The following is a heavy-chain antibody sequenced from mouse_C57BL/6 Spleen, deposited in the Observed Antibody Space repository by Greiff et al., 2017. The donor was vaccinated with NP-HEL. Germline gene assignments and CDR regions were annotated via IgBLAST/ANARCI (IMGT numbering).Heavy chain of an antibody. CDR2: ISSGGDYI. J-gene: IGHJ3*01. D-gene: IGHD1-1*01. CDR1: GFTFSSYA. Sequence: EVKLVESGEGLVKPGGSLKLSCAASGFTFSSYAMSWVRQTPEKRLEWVAYISSGGDYIYYADTVKGRFTISRDNARNTLYLQMSSLKSEDTAMYYCTRGGSSSRFAYWGQGTLVTVSA. CDR3: TRGGSSSRFAY. V-gene: IGHV5-9-1*02.